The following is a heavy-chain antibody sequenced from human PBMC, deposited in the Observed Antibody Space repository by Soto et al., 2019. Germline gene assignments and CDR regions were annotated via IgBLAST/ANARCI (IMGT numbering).Heavy chain of an antibody. CDR1: GYRFTNHG. Sequence: ASVKVSCKASGYRFTNHGISWVRQAPGQGLEWMGWISGNDGKTKYARKFQGRVTMTTDTSTSTAYMEMNSLRHDDTAVYYCARDFYPLAYYFNYWGQGALVTVSS. CDR3: ARDFYPLAYYFNY. V-gene: IGHV1-18*01. J-gene: IGHJ4*02. CDR2: ISGNDGKT.